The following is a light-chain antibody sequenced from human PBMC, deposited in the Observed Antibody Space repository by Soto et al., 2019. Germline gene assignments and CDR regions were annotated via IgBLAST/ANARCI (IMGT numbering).Light chain of an antibody. CDR3: QQYNNFWT. J-gene: IGKJ1*01. V-gene: IGKV3-15*01. Sequence: PGETATLSCRASQSVSRNLAWYQQKPGQAPRLLIYGASTRATDIPARFSGSGSGTEFTLTISSLQSEDFAVYYCQQYNNFWTFGQGTKVEIK. CDR2: GAS. CDR1: QSVSRN.